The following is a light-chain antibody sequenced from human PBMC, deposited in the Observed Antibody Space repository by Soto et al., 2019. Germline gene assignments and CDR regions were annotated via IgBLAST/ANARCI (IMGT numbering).Light chain of an antibody. CDR2: DVS. J-gene: IGLJ1*01. Sequence: QSVLTQAASVSGSPGQSITISCTGTSSDVGAYDFVSWYQQHPDKAPKLMIYDVSNRPSGVSDRFSGSKSGNTASLTISGLLAEDEADYYCTSYTSSNTLYVFGTGTKVTVL. CDR3: TSYTSSNTLYV. V-gene: IGLV2-14*01. CDR1: SSDVGAYDF.